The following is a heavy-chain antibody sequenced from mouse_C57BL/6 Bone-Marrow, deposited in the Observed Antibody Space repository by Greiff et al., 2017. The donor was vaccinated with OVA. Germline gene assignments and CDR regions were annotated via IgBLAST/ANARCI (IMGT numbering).Heavy chain of an antibody. V-gene: IGHV1-15*01. J-gene: IGHJ2*01. Sequence: QVQLQQSGAELVRPGASVTLSCKASGYTFTDYEMHWVKQTPVHGLEWIGAIDPETGGTAYNQKFKGKAILTADKSSSTAYMELRSLTSEDSAVYYCSHCYLLFDYWGQGTTLTVSS. CDR3: SHCYLLFDY. CDR2: IDPETGGT. D-gene: IGHD1-2*01. CDR1: GYTFTDYE.